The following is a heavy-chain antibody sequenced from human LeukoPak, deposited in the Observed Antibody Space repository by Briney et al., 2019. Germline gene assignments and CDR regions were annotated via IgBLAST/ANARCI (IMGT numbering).Heavy chain of an antibody. J-gene: IGHJ3*02. CDR2: ISSSSSTI. Sequence: GGSLRLSCAASGFTFSSYAMHWVRQAPGKGLEWVSYISSSSSTIYYADSVKGRFTISRDNAKNSLYLQMNSLRAEDTAVYYCARDRGGSAYCGGDCYNDAFDIWGQGTMVTVSS. CDR1: GFTFSSYA. CDR3: ARDRGGSAYCGGDCYNDAFDI. V-gene: IGHV3-48*01. D-gene: IGHD2-21*02.